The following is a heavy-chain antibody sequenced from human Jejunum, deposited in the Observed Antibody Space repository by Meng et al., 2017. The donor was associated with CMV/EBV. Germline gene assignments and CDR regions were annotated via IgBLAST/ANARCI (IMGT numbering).Heavy chain of an antibody. CDR1: VYTFTNYV. D-gene: IGHD1-26*01. Sequence: QVQLVQSGAEVKKPGAPVKVSCKASVYTFTNYVINWVRQAPGQGLEWMGWISAYNGNTNYAQTLQGRVTMTTDTSTSTAYMELGSLRSDDTAVYYCARVEVGITSGNYWGQGTLVTVSS. J-gene: IGHJ4*02. CDR2: ISAYNGNT. V-gene: IGHV1-18*01. CDR3: ARVEVGITSGNY.